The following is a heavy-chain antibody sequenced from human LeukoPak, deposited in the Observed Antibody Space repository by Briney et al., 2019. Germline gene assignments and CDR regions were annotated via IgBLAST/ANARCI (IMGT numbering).Heavy chain of an antibody. CDR1: GGSISSYY. CDR3: ARGLTVTTGWRNPFQQ. D-gene: IGHD4-17*01. Sequence: KPSESLSLTCTASGGSISSYYWSWIRQPPGKGLEWISYVSFGGITTYSPSLKSRVTISVDTSKNQFSLNLSSVTAADTAVYYFARGLTVTTGWRNPFQQWGQGTLDSVS. J-gene: IGHJ1*01. V-gene: IGHV4-59*01. CDR2: VSFGGIT.